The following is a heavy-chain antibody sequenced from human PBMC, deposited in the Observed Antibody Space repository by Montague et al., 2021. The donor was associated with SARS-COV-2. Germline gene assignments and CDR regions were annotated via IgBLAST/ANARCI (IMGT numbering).Heavy chain of an antibody. V-gene: IGHV3-23*01. CDR3: ASRPGEPYYYDY. CDR1: GFTLRSYG. CDR2: ISGSGSST. Sequence: SMRLSCAVSGFTLRSYGMTWVRQAPGKGLEWVSAISGSGSSTYYPDPVKGRFTISRNRSRNALYLQMNSLRVEDTAVYYCASRPGEPYYYDYWGPGALVTVSS. J-gene: IGHJ4*02. D-gene: IGHD1-14*01.